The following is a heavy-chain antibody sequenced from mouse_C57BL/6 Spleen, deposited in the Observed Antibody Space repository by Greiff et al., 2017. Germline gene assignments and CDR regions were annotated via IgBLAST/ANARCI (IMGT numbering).Heavy chain of an antibody. Sequence: EVKLMESGGDLVKPGGSLKLSCAASGFTFSSYGMSWVRQTPDKRLEWVATISSGGSYTYYPDSVKGRFTISRDNAKNTLYLQMSSLKSEDTAMYYCARHYDYDPYYYAMDYWGQGTSVTVSS. J-gene: IGHJ4*01. CDR1: GFTFSSYG. CDR3: ARHYDYDPYYYAMDY. V-gene: IGHV5-6*01. D-gene: IGHD2-4*01. CDR2: ISSGGSYT.